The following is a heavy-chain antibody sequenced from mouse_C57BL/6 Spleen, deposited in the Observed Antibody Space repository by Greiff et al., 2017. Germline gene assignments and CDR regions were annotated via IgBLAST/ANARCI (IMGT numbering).Heavy chain of an antibody. J-gene: IGHJ2*01. CDR2: ISSGGSYT. D-gene: IGHD2-4*01. Sequence: DVMLVESGGDLVKPGGSLKLSCAASGFTFSSYGMSWVRQTPDKRLEWVATISSGGSYTYYPDSVKGRFNISRDNAKNTLYLQMSSLKSEDTAMYYCAREAGITTYYFDYWGQGTTLTVSS. V-gene: IGHV5-6*02. CDR3: AREAGITTYYFDY. CDR1: GFTFSSYG.